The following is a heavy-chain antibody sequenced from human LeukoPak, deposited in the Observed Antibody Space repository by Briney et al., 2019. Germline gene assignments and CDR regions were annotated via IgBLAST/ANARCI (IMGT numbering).Heavy chain of an antibody. D-gene: IGHD6-19*01. CDR1: GYSFTSYW. Sequence: GESLKISCEGSGYSFTSYWIGWVRQMPGKGLEWMGIIYPGDSDTRYSPSFQGQVTISADKSISTAYLQWSSLKASDTAMYYCARQRYQWLVPDAFDIWGQGTMVTVSS. J-gene: IGHJ3*02. CDR3: ARQRYQWLVPDAFDI. V-gene: IGHV5-51*01. CDR2: IYPGDSDT.